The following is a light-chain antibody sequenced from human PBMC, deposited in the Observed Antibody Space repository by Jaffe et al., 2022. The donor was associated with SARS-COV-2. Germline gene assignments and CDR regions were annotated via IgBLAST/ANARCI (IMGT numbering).Light chain of an antibody. CDR1: SSDVGSFNL. CDR3: CSYAGRSTWV. V-gene: IGLV2-23*02. J-gene: IGLJ3*02. Sequence: QSALTQPASVSGSPGQSITFSCTGASSDVGSFNLVSWYQQHPGKAPRLLIYEVSERPSGVSYRFSGSKSGNTASLTISGLQAEDEADYYCCSYAGRSTWVFGGGTQLTVL. CDR2: EVS.